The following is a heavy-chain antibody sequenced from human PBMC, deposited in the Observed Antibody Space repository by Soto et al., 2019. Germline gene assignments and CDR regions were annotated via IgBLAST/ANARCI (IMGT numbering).Heavy chain of an antibody. CDR2: IIPVLGVA. CDR3: ARGAVAAGGTLGS. V-gene: IGHV1-69*02. Sequence: QVQLVQSGAEVKKPGSSVKVSCKASGGSFNSYTFSWVRQAPGQGPEWMGRIIPVLGVANYAQTIQGRVTITADKSTSTVYMDLNSLRSEDTAVYYCARGAVAAGGTLGSWGQGTLVTVSS. J-gene: IGHJ4*02. CDR1: GGSFNSYT. D-gene: IGHD6-13*01.